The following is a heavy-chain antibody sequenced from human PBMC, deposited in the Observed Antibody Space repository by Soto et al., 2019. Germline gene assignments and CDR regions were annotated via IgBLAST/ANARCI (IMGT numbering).Heavy chain of an antibody. Sequence: QVTVKESGPVLVKPTETLTLTCTVSGFSLSNAGLGVSWIRQPPGKALEWLAHIFSNDEKSYSTSLKSRLTISKDTSKSQVVLTMTCMDPVDTATYYSASTYSSSGYWFDPWGQGTLVTVSS. CDR1: GFSLSNAGLG. CDR3: ASTYSSSGYWFDP. V-gene: IGHV2-26*04. J-gene: IGHJ5*02. CDR2: IFSNDEK. D-gene: IGHD6-13*01.